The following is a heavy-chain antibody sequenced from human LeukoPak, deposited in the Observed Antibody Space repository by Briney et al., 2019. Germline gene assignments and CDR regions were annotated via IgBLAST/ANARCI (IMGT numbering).Heavy chain of an antibody. CDR1: GFTFRNYA. Sequence: PGGSLRLSCAASGFTFRNYAMSWVRQAPGKGLEWVSAISGSGGSTYYADSVKGRFTISRDNSKNTLYLQMNSLRAEDTAVYYCAKDYSWGHWAISGSYYANFDYWGQGTLVTVSS. J-gene: IGHJ4*02. CDR3: AKDYSWGHWAISGSYYANFDY. D-gene: IGHD1-26*01. CDR2: ISGSGGST. V-gene: IGHV3-23*01.